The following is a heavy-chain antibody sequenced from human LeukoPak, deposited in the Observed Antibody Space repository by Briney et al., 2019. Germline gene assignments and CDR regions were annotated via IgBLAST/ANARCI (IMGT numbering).Heavy chain of an antibody. V-gene: IGHV3-48*04. CDR1: GFAFSGYS. J-gene: IGHJ4*02. CDR2: ISYSSYTI. Sequence: PGGSLRLSCAASGFAFSGYSMNWIRQAPGKGLEWVAYISYSSYTIHYADSVKGRFTISRDNAKNSLYLQMNSLRAEDTAMYYCARDGAGNFDYWGQGALVTVSS. CDR3: ARDGAGNFDY.